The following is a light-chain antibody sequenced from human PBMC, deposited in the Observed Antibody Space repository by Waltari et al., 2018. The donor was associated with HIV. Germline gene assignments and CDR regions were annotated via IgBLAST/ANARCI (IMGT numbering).Light chain of an antibody. Sequence: SYVLIQPPSVSVAPGQTATITCGGNNIESKSVHWYQQKPGQAPVLVVSDDHDRPSGIPERVSGSNSGNTATLNISRVEAGDEADYYCQVWDSSRGLSFVFGSGTKVTVL. CDR2: DDH. J-gene: IGLJ1*01. CDR1: NIESKS. V-gene: IGLV3-21*02. CDR3: QVWDSSRGLSFV.